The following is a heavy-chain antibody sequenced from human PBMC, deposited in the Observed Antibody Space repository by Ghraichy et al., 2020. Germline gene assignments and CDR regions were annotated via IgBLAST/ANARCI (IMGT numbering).Heavy chain of an antibody. CDR3: ARWGASSWSKSTYYFDS. CDR2: AFFSGIT. CDR1: NGSISSYY. Sequence: SETLSLTCSVSNGSISSYYWSWLRQPPGEGLEWIGYAFFSGITNYNPSLKTRVTISVDRSKNQFSLSLTSVTAADSAVYFCARWGASSWSKSTYYFDSWGQGTLVTVSS. J-gene: IGHJ4*02. V-gene: IGHV4-59*01. D-gene: IGHD6-13*01.